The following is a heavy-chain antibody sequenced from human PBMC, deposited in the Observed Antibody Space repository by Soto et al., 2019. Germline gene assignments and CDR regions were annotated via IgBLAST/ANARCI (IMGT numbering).Heavy chain of an antibody. CDR1: AFTFSRFA. Sequence: GGSLRLSCAASAFTFSRFAMSWVRQTPGNGLEWVSAISGGGDNTFYADSVKGRFTISRDNSKNTLYLQMNGLRVEDTAVYYCAKGLSGSGAYQWFAPWGQGTLVTVSS. V-gene: IGHV3-23*01. CDR2: ISGGGDNT. D-gene: IGHD3-10*01. J-gene: IGHJ5*02. CDR3: AKGLSGSGAYQWFAP.